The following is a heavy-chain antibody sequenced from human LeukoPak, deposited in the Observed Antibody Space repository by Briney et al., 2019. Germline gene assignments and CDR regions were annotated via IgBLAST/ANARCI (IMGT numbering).Heavy chain of an antibody. D-gene: IGHD1-1*01. CDR1: GFTFSSYA. CDR2: IADDGSNK. J-gene: IGHJ5*02. CDR3: ARERFATTGTGWFDP. Sequence: PGWALRLSCAAPGFTFSSYAFPWVRQAPGKRLASVSVIADDGSNKYYADSVKGRFSISRDNSKNTLYVQMSSLRAEDTAVYYCARERFATTGTGWFDPWGQGTLVTVSS. V-gene: IGHV3-30*04.